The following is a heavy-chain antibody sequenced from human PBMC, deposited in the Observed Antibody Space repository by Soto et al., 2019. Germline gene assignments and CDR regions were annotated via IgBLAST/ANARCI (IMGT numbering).Heavy chain of an antibody. CDR1: GGSISRYY. J-gene: IGHJ4*02. V-gene: IGHV4-59*01. CDR3: AGGSASPFDY. CDR2: IYNSGST. D-gene: IGHD1-26*01. Sequence: SETLSLTCAVSGGSISRYYWSWIRQPPGKGLEWIGYIYNSGSTNHNPSLKSRVTILGDTSKNQVSLKLRSVTAADTAVYYCAGGSASPFDYWGQGTLVTVSS.